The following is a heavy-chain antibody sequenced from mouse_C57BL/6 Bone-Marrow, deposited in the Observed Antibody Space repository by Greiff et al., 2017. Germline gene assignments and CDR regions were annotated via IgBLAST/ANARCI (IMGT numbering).Heavy chain of an antibody. J-gene: IGHJ4*01. Sequence: QVQLQQPGAELVKPGASVKLSCKASGYTFTSYWMHWVKQRPGQGLEWIGMIHPNSGSTNYNEKFKSKATLTVDKSSSTAYMQLSSLTSEDSAVYYCARGQLRLRRAMDYWGQGTSVTVSS. CDR3: ARGQLRLRRAMDY. CDR1: GYTFTSYW. V-gene: IGHV1-64*01. CDR2: IHPNSGST. D-gene: IGHD3-2*02.